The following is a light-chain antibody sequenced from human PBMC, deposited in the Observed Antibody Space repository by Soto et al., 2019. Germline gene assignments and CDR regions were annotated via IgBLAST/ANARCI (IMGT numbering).Light chain of an antibody. CDR3: QQSYSSPAFT. J-gene: IGKJ3*01. Sequence: DIRMTQSPSSLSASVGDRVSITCRASQSISNFLNWYPQKPGKAPKLLIYAASNLHSGVPSRFSGSGSVTEFTLTITSLQPEDFATYYCQQSYSSPAFTFGPGTKVDVK. CDR1: QSISNF. V-gene: IGKV1-39*01. CDR2: AAS.